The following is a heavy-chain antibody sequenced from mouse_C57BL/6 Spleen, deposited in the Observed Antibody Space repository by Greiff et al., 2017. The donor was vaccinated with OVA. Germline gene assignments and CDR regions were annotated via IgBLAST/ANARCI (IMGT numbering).Heavy chain of an antibody. CDR1: GFTFSSYA. V-gene: IGHV5-4*01. CDR2: ISDGGSYT. J-gene: IGHJ1*03. Sequence: EVKLVESGGGLVKPGGSLKLSCAASGFTFSSYAMSWVRQTPEKRLEWVATISDGGSYTYYPDNVKGRFTISRDNAKNNLYLQMSHLKSEDTAMYYGAREDYYGSSYWYFDVWGTGTTVTVSS. D-gene: IGHD1-1*01. CDR3: AREDYYGSSYWYFDV.